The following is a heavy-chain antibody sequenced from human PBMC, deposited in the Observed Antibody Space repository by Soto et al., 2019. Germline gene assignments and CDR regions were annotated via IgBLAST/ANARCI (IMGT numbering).Heavy chain of an antibody. CDR1: GYSFTSYW. CDR3: ARHALYSSSSPQKTNWFDP. J-gene: IGHJ5*02. Sequence: GESLKISCKGSGYSFTSYWIGWVRQMPGKGLEWMGIIYPGDSDTRYSPSFQGQVTISADKSISTAYLQWSSLKASDTAMYYCARHALYSSSSPQKTNWFDPWGQGTLVTVSS. CDR2: IYPGDSDT. D-gene: IGHD6-13*01. V-gene: IGHV5-51*01.